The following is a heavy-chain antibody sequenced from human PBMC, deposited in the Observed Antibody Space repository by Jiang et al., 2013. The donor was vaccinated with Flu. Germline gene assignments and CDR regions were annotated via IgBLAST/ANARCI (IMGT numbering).Heavy chain of an antibody. CDR1: GGSFSGYY. V-gene: IGHV4-34*01. J-gene: IGHJ2*01. CDR3: ARGEGSYDYVWGTGRIWYFDL. CDR2: INHSGST. D-gene: IGHD3-16*01. Sequence: SLTCAVYGGSFSGYYWSWIRQPPGKGLEWIGEINHSGSTNYNPSLKSRVTISVDTSKNQFSLKLSSVTAADTAVYYCARGEGSYDYVWGTGRIWYFDLWGRGTLVTVSS.